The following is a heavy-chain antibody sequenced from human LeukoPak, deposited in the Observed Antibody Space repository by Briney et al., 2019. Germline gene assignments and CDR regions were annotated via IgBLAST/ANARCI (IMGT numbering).Heavy chain of an antibody. D-gene: IGHD3-22*01. CDR3: ARDDYYDSSGFDP. Sequence: PSETLSLTCAVYGGSFSGYYWSWIRQPPGKELEWIGEINHSGSTSYNPSLKSRVTISVDTSKNQFSLKLSSVTAADTAVYYCARDDYYDSSGFDPWGQGTLVTVSS. CDR2: INHSGST. V-gene: IGHV4-34*09. J-gene: IGHJ5*02. CDR1: GGSFSGYY.